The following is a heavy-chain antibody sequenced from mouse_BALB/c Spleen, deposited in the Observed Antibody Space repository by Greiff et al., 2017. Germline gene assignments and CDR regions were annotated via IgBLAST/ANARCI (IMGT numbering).Heavy chain of an antibody. D-gene: IGHD6-5*01. CDR3: ARYLSIRDYYAMDY. V-gene: IGHV3-8*02. CDR1: GDSITSGY. CDR2: ISYSGST. J-gene: IGHJ4*01. Sequence: EVQVVESGPSLVKPSQTLSLTCSVTGDSITSGYWNWIRKFPGNKLEYMGYISYSGSTYYNPSLKSRISITRDTSKNQYYLQLNSVTTEDTATYYCARYLSIRDYYAMDYWGQGTSVTVSS.